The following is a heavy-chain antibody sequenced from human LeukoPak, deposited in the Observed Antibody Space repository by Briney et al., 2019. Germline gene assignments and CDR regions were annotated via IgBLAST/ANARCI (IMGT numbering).Heavy chain of an antibody. CDR1: GDSISSGISY. V-gene: IGHV4-61*02. Sequence: SETLSLTCTVSGDSISSGISYWSWIRQPAGKGLEWIGRIYTSGSTNYNPSLKSRVTISVDTSKNQFSLELSSVTAADTAVYYCAREDYDYYYYMDVWGKGTTVTVSS. CDR2: IYTSGST. J-gene: IGHJ6*03. CDR3: AREDYDYYYYMDV. D-gene: IGHD4-17*01.